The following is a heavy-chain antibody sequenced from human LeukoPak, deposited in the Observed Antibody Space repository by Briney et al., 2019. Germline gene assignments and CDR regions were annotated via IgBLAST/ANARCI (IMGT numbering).Heavy chain of an antibody. V-gene: IGHV3-23*01. Sequence: GGSLRLSCAASGFTFSYYDMSWVRQAPGKGLEWVASITLSGGSTFYADSVKGRFTISRDNSKNMLYLQMNSLSAEDTAVYYCAKRGNPAVGHHYLDVWGKGTTVSVSS. CDR2: ITLSGGST. CDR1: GFTFSYYD. D-gene: IGHD2-2*01. CDR3: AKRGNPAVGHHYLDV. J-gene: IGHJ6*03.